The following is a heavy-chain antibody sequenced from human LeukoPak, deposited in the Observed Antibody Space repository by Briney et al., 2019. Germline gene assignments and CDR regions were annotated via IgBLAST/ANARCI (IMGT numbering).Heavy chain of an antibody. Sequence: GGSLRLSCEAYGFTFNTYAIYWVRQAPGKGLEWVSGICGSGGCTYYADSVTGRFTISRDNSTNTVYLQMNSLTADDTAVYYCAKTTVGYSSGRYPGWPADCWGQGTLVTVSS. J-gene: IGHJ4*02. V-gene: IGHV3-23*01. CDR3: AKTTVGYSSGRYPGWPADC. CDR1: GFTFNTYA. CDR2: ICGSGGCT. D-gene: IGHD6-19*01.